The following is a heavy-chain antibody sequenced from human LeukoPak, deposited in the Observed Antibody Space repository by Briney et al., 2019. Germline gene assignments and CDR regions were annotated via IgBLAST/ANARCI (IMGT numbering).Heavy chain of an antibody. D-gene: IGHD2-2*01. J-gene: IGHJ6*03. CDR3: VRGLGYCSSTRCSPGYYMDV. Sequence: PGGSLRLSCAASGFTFSDFGMNWVRQTPGKWLEWVSSITSSGSFINYADPVKGRLTISRDNAKNSLYLQMNRPRAEDTAVYYCVRGLGYCSSTRCSPGYYMDVWGKGTTVTVSS. V-gene: IGHV3-21*01. CDR1: GFTFSDFG. CDR2: ITSSGSFI.